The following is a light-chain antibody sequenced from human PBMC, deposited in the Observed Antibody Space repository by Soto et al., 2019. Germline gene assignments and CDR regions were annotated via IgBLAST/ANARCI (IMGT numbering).Light chain of an antibody. CDR2: AAS. Sequence: DIQLTQSPSSLSASVGDRVTLTCRASQTISRYLKWYQQKPGKAPNLLIYAASSRDSGVPSRFSGSGSGTDFTLSISSLQPEDFATYSCQQSYSTRITFGPGTKVDFK. J-gene: IGKJ3*01. CDR3: QQSYSTRIT. V-gene: IGKV1-39*01. CDR1: QTISRY.